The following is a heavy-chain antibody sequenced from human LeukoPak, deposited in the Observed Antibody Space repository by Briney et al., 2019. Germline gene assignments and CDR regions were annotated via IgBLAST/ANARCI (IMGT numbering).Heavy chain of an antibody. J-gene: IGHJ3*02. V-gene: IGHV4-59*01. D-gene: IGHD3-22*01. Sequence: SETLSLTCTVSGGSISSYYWSWIRQPPGKGLEWIGYMQYTGSTNYNPSLKSRVTISLDSSKNQFSLKLSSVTAADTAVYYCARGGYYYDSSGYWGAFDIWGQGTMVTVSS. CDR2: MQYTGST. CDR1: GGSISSYY. CDR3: ARGGYYYDSSGYWGAFDI.